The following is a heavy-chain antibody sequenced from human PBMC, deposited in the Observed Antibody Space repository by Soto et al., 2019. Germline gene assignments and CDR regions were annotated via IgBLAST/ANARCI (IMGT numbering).Heavy chain of an antibody. D-gene: IGHD3-10*01. CDR3: AREFDGSGSYYTDY. J-gene: IGHJ4*02. CDR2: ISAYNGNT. Sequence: ASVKVSCKASGYMFVTYGINWVRQAPGQGLEWMGWISAYNGNTKYAQNLQGRVTMTTDASTSTAYMEMRSLRSDDMAVYYCAREFDGSGSYYTDYWGQGTLVTV. CDR1: GYMFVTYG. V-gene: IGHV1-18*03.